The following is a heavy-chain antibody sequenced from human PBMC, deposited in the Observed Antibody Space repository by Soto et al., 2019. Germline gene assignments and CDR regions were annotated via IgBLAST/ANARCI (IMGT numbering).Heavy chain of an antibody. J-gene: IGHJ4*02. CDR1: GFTFSSYG. CDR2: IWYDGSNK. CDR3: ARDNDSSGSLDY. D-gene: IGHD3-22*01. V-gene: IGHV3-33*01. Sequence: QVQLVESGGGVVQPGRSLRLSCAASGFTFSSYGMHWVRQAPGKGLEWVAVIWYDGSNKYYADSVKGRFTISRDNSKNTLYLQMNSLRAEDTAVDYCARDNDSSGSLDYWGQGTLVTVSS.